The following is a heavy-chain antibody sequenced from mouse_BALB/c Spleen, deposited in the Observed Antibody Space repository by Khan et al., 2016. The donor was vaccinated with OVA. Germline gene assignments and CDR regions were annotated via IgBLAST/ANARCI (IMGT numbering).Heavy chain of an antibody. CDR1: GFTFSNYA. CDR3: ARDYWFTY. J-gene: IGHJ3*01. V-gene: IGHV5-6-5*01. Sequence: EVMLVESGGGLVKPGGSLKLSCAASGFTFSNYAMSWVRQTPEKRLEWVASISSGGSTYYPDSVKGRFTISRDNDRNILYLQMSSLRSEDTAVYYCARDYWFTYWGQGTLVTVAA. CDR2: ISSGGST.